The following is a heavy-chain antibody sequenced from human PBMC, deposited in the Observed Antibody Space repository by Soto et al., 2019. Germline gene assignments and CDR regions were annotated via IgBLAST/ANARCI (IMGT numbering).Heavy chain of an antibody. J-gene: IGHJ4*02. CDR3: ARAGQYYDSSGYAN. CDR2: ISAYNGNT. D-gene: IGHD3-22*01. CDR1: GYSFATSG. V-gene: IGHV1-18*01. Sequence: QVKLVQSGTEVKQPGASMKVSCKASGYSFATSGISWVRQAPGQGLEWMGWISAYNGNTNYDQKLQDRVTRTTDTSTSTAYLELRNLRSDDTAVYYCARAGQYYDSSGYANWGQGTLVTVSS.